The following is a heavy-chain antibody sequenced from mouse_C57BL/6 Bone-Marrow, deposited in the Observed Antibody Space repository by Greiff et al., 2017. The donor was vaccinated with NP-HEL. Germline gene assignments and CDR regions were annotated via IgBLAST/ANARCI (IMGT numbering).Heavy chain of an antibody. D-gene: IGHD2-12*01. CDR1: EYEFPSHD. J-gene: IGHJ1*03. Sequence: EVKVEESGGGLVQPGESLKLSCESNEYEFPSHDMSWVRKTPEKRLELVAAINSDGGSTYYPDTMERRFIISRDNTKKTLYLQMSNLRSEDTALYYCARHAHYKEGWYFDVWGTGTTVTVSS. CDR3: ARHAHYKEGWYFDV. CDR2: INSDGGST. V-gene: IGHV5-2*03.